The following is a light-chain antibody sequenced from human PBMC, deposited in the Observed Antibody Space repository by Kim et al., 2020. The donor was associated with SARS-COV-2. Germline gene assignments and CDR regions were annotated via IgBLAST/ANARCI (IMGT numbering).Light chain of an antibody. CDR1: QCISGH. Sequence: APVGARVTITCRASQCISGHLAWYQQRPGKAPKLLISDAFTLQSGVPSRFSGSGSGTDFTLTISNLQPEDLATYYCQQLNSHPLTFGGGNKVDIK. V-gene: IGKV1-9*01. J-gene: IGKJ4*01. CDR3: QQLNSHPLT. CDR2: DAF.